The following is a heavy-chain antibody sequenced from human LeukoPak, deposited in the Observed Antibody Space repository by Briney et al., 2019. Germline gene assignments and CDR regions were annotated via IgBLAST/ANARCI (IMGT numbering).Heavy chain of an antibody. CDR2: IWYDGSNK. CDR1: GFTFSSYG. V-gene: IGHV3-33*01. CDR3: ARGGLKWELTSGED. J-gene: IGHJ4*02. Sequence: PGGSLRLSCAASGFTFSSYGMHWVRQAPGKGLEWVEVIWYDGSNKYYADSVKGRFTISRDNSKNTLYLQMNSLRAEDTAVYYCARGGLKWELTSGEDWGQGTLVTVSS. D-gene: IGHD1-26*01.